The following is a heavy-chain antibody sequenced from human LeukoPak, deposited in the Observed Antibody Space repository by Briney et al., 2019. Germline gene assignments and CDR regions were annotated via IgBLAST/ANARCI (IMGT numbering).Heavy chain of an antibody. V-gene: IGHV4-59*12. D-gene: IGHD3-10*01. CDR2: IYYSGST. J-gene: IGHJ6*03. CDR1: GGSISSYY. Sequence: SETLSLTCTVSGGSISSYYWSWIRQPPGKGLEWIGYIYYSGSTNYNPSLKSRVTISVDTSKNQFSLKLSSVTAADTAVYYCARGYLWFGELEAYMDVWGKGTTVTISS. CDR3: ARGYLWFGELEAYMDV.